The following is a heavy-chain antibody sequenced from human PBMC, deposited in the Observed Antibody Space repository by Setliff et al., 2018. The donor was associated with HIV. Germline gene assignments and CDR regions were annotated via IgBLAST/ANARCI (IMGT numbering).Heavy chain of an antibody. V-gene: IGHV4-59*01. CDR2: IYYSGST. CDR3: ARGNYDTSDYYTNFYYYYMDV. D-gene: IGHD3-22*01. J-gene: IGHJ6*03. Sequence: SETLSLTCNVSGGSISSYYWTWIRQPPGKGLEWIGYIYYSGSTSYSPSLRGRVTMSVDPSKNQFSLKLNSVTAADTAIYYCARGNYDTSDYYTNFYYYYMDVWGKGTAVTVSS. CDR1: GGSISSYY.